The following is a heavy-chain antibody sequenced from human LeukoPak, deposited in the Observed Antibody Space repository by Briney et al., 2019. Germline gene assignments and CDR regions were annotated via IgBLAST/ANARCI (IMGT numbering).Heavy chain of an antibody. Sequence: SSETLSLTCTASGGSISSGSYYWGWIRQPPGKGLEWIASMYYSGNTFYSPSLKSRVTISVDTSKNQLPLKLGSVTAADTAVYYCARHPPRDGSAFDYWGQGTLVTVSS. CDR2: MYYSGNT. CDR1: GGSISSGSYY. J-gene: IGHJ4*02. V-gene: IGHV4-39*01. CDR3: ARHPPRDGSAFDY.